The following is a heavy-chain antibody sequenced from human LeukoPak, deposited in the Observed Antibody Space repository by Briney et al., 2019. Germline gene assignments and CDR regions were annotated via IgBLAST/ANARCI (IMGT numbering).Heavy chain of an antibody. CDR3: ARHGPTVTTFDY. J-gene: IGHJ4*02. Sequence: SETLSLTCTVSGGSISSYYWSWIQQPPGKGLEWIGYIYYSGSTNYNPSLKSRVTISVDTSKNQFSLKLSSVTAADTAVYYCARHGPTVTTFDYWGQGTLVTVSS. CDR2: IYYSGST. D-gene: IGHD4-17*01. CDR1: GGSISSYY. V-gene: IGHV4-59*08.